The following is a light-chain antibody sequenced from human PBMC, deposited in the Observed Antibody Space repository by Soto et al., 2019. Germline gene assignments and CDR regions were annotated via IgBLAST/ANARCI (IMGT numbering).Light chain of an antibody. J-gene: IGKJ5*01. V-gene: IGKV1-9*01. CDR2: AAS. CDR1: EGVKSY. CDR3: QHLYIYPLT. Sequence: DIQLTQSPSFLSASVGDRVSITCRASEGVKSYLAWYQVKPGKAPKLLIYAASTLQSGVPSRFSGSGSGTEFTLTVSSLQPEDFATYFCQHLYIYPLTFGQGTRLEIK.